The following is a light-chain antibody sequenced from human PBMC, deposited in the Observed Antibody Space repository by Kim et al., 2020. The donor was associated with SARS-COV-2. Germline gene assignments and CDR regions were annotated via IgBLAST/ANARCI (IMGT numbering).Light chain of an antibody. V-gene: IGLV3-21*04. CDR1: NIGNKN. CDR2: YDR. CDR3: QVWDSSNDHYV. Sequence: SYELTQPHSVSVAPGKTARITCGGDNIGNKNVHWYQQKPGQAPVLVIYYDRDRPSGIPERFSGSNSGNTATLTISRVEAGDEADYYCQVWDSSNDHYVFGTGTKVTVL. J-gene: IGLJ1*01.